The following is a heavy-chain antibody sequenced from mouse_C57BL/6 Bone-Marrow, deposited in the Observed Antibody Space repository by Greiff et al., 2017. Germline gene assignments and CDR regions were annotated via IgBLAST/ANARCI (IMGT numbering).Heavy chain of an antibody. D-gene: IGHD1-1*01. Sequence: QVQPKQSGAELVRPGASVTLSCKASGYTFTDYEMHWVKQTPVHGLEWIGAIDPETGGTAYNQKFKGKAILTADKSSSTAYMELRSLTSEDSAVYYCTRSGYYGSSSFYWGQGTTLTVSS. CDR2: IDPETGGT. J-gene: IGHJ2*01. CDR3: TRSGYYGSSSFY. V-gene: IGHV1-15*01. CDR1: GYTFTDYE.